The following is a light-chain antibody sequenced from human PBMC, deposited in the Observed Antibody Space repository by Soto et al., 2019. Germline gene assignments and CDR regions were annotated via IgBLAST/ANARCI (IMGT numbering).Light chain of an antibody. J-gene: IGKJ1*01. CDR1: QSVSSW. CDR2: DVS. Sequence: DIQLTQSPSTLSASVGDRVTITCRASQSVSSWLAWYQQKPGKAPKLLIFDVSNLESGVPSRLSGSGSGTEFTLTINSLHFDDFATYYCQQYDYSRTFGQGTKLEIK. CDR3: QQYDYSRT. V-gene: IGKV1-5*01.